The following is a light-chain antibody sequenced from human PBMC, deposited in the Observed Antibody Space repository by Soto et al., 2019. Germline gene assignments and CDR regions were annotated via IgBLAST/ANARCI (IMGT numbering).Light chain of an antibody. J-gene: IGLJ2*01. V-gene: IGLV2-8*01. CDR1: SSDVGGYHY. Sequence: QSVLTQPPSASGSPGQSVTISCTGTSSDVGGYHYVSWYQQHPGKAPKLMISEVSKRPSGVPDRFSGSKSGNTASLPVSGLQAEDEADYYCSSFAGNNNLVFGGGTKLTVL. CDR3: SSFAGNNNLV. CDR2: EVS.